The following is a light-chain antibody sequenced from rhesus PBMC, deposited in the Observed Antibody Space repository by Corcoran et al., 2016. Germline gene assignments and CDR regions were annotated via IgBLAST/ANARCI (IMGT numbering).Light chain of an antibody. V-gene: IGKV1-33*02. CDR3: QQGYSTPYS. J-gene: IGKJ2*01. CDR1: QGISNA. Sequence: DIQMSQSPSSLSASVVDKVIITCRASQGISNASAWYQQKPGKSHKLLIYSASSLESGVPSRFSGRRSGTDFNLTISSLQPEYFATYYCQQGYSTPYSFGQGTKVEIK. CDR2: SAS.